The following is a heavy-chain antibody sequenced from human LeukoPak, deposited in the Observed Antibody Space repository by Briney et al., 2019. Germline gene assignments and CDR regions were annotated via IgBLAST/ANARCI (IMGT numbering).Heavy chain of an antibody. V-gene: IGHV4-31*03. D-gene: IGHD6-6*01. CDR3: ARHRWGSSSYYYYYMDV. J-gene: IGHJ6*03. CDR2: IYYSGST. Sequence: SETLSLTCTVSGGSISSGGYYWSWIRQHPGKGLEWIGYIYYSGSTYYNPSLKSRVTISVDTSKNQFSLKLSSVTAADTAVYYCARHRWGSSSYYYYYMDVWGKGTTVTVSS. CDR1: GGSISSGGYY.